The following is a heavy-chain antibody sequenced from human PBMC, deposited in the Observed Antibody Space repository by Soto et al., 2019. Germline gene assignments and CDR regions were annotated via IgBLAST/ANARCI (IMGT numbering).Heavy chain of an antibody. V-gene: IGHV3-30*18. Sequence: QVQLVESGGGVVQPGRSLRLSCAASGFTFSSYGMHWVRQAPGKGLEWVAVISYDGSNKYYADSVKGRFTISRDKSKNTLYLQMNSLRAEDTAVYYCAKDDYGSGSYGLDPWGQGTLVTVSS. J-gene: IGHJ5*02. CDR3: AKDDYGSGSYGLDP. D-gene: IGHD3-10*01. CDR1: GFTFSSYG. CDR2: ISYDGSNK.